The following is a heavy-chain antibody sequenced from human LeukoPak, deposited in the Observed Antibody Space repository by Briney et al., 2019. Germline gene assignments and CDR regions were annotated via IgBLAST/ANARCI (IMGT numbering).Heavy chain of an antibody. CDR3: ARGLSDYDFWSGSLRDYYYYYMDV. J-gene: IGHJ6*03. CDR1: GFSVSSNY. V-gene: IGHV3-53*01. D-gene: IGHD3-3*01. Sequence: GGSLRLSCAASGFSVSSNYMSWVRQAPGKGLEWVSVIYSGGSTYYADSVKGRFTISRDNSKNTLYLQMNSLRAEDTAVYYCARGLSDYDFWSGSLRDYYYYYMDVWGKGTTVTVSS. CDR2: IYSGGST.